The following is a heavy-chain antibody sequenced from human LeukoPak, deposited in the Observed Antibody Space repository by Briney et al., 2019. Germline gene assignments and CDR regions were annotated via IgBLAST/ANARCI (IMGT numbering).Heavy chain of an antibody. CDR3: ATEELEKHYGDYAYFDY. D-gene: IGHD4-17*01. J-gene: IGHJ4*02. CDR2: ISYDGSNK. Sequence: PGRSLRLSCAASGFTFSSYGMHWVRQAPGKGLEWVAVISYDGSNKYYADSVKGRFTISRDNAKNSLYLQMNSLRAEDTAVYYCATEELEKHYGDYAYFDYWGQGTLVTVSS. CDR1: GFTFSSYG. V-gene: IGHV3-30*03.